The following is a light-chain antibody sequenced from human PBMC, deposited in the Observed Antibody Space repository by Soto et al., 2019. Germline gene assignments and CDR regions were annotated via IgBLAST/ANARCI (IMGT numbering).Light chain of an antibody. Sequence: SVLTQPHSASGTPGQRVPISCSGSSSNIGTSSVHWFQQLPGTAPKLLISTTNQRPSGVPERFSGSKSGTSASLAISGLQSEDEADYYCAAWDDSLNGHVFGTGTKVTVL. CDR2: TTN. CDR1: SSNIGTSS. V-gene: IGLV1-44*01. J-gene: IGLJ1*01. CDR3: AAWDDSLNGHV.